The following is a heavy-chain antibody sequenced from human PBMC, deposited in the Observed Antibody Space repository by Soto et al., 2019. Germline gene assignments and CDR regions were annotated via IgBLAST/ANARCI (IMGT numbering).Heavy chain of an antibody. CDR2: IYWDDSK. D-gene: IGHD3-9*01. Sequence: QITLKESGPTLVRPTPTLTLTCAFSGFSLSTSGVGVGWIRQPPGKALEWLAVIYWDDSKHYSPSLRSRLTLTKDTSKNQVVLTMTNMDPMDTGTYYCAHKGPEDWPLDYWGQGTLVTVSS. CDR3: AHKGPEDWPLDY. J-gene: IGHJ4*02. V-gene: IGHV2-5*02. CDR1: GFSLSTSGVG.